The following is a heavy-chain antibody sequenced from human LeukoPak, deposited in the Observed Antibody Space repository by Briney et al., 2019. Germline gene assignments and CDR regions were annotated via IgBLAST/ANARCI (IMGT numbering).Heavy chain of an antibody. CDR2: ISGSGGST. J-gene: IGHJ4*02. D-gene: IGHD6-13*01. V-gene: IGHV3-23*01. Sequence: PGGSLRLSCAASGFTFSSYAMSWVRQAPGRGLEWVSTISGSGGSTYYADSVKGRFTISRDNSKNTLYLQMNSLRAEDTAVFSCAKDRVRQLARLDFDYWGQGTLVTVSS. CDR1: GFTFSSYA. CDR3: AKDRVRQLARLDFDY.